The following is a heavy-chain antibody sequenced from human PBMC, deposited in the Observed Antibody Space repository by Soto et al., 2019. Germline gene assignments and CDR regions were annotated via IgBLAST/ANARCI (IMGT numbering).Heavy chain of an antibody. D-gene: IGHD3-10*01. J-gene: IGHJ4*02. CDR3: AKGRALWFGELFN. CDR1: GFTFSSYG. Sequence: LRLSCAASGFTFSSYGMHWVRQAPGKGLEWVAVISYDGSNKYYADSVKGRFTISRDNSKNTLYLQMNSLRAEDTAVYYCAKGRALWFGELFNWGQGTLVTVSS. V-gene: IGHV3-30*18. CDR2: ISYDGSNK.